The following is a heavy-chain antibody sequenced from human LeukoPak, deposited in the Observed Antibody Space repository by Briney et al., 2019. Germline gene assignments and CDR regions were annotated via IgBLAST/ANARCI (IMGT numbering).Heavy chain of an antibody. CDR3: ASLDVDTAMVRELPTYYFDY. D-gene: IGHD5-18*01. Sequence: PSETLSLTCTVSGGSISSGSYYWSWIRQPAGKGLEWIGRIYTSGSTNYNPSLKSRVTISVDTSKNQFSLKLSSVTAADTAVYYCASLDVDTAMVRELPTYYFDYWGQGTLVTVSS. CDR1: GGSISSGSYY. J-gene: IGHJ4*02. V-gene: IGHV4-61*02. CDR2: IYTSGST.